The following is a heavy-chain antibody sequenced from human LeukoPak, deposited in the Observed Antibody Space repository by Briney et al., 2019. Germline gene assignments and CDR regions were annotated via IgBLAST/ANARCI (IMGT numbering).Heavy chain of an antibody. CDR1: GYTFTGYY. Sequence: ASVKVSCKASGYTFTGYYMHWVRQAPGQGLEWMGWINPNSGGTIYAQKFQGRVTMTRDTSISTAYMELSRLRSDDTAVYYCARSDYYLYYFDYWGQGTLVTVSS. D-gene: IGHD3-22*01. CDR2: INPNSGGT. J-gene: IGHJ4*02. CDR3: ARSDYYLYYFDY. V-gene: IGHV1-2*02.